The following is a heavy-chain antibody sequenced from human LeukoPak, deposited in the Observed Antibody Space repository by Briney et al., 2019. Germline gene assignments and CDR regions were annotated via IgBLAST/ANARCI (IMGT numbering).Heavy chain of an antibody. J-gene: IGHJ4*02. D-gene: IGHD1-26*01. Sequence: PGGSLRLSCAASGFTFSSYWMHWVRQAPGKGLVWISLIDWDGGITYYADSVKGRFTVSRDNSKSSLYLHLNNLTPEDTAFYYCAKDSFVGTTSYLDSWGQGTLVTVSS. CDR3: AKDSFVGTTSYLDS. V-gene: IGHV3-43*01. CDR2: IDWDGGIT. CDR1: GFTFSSYW.